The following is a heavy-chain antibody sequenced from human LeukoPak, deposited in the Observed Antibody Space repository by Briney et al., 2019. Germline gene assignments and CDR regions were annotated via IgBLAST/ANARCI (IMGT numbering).Heavy chain of an antibody. Sequence: GGSLRLSCAASGFTLSSSAMNWVRRVPGKGLEWVSASGTAGDTYYADSVKGRFTISRDDSKNTLYLQMTSLRAEDTAVYYCAKKTPGTYPFDYWGQGTLVTVSP. CDR1: GFTLSSSA. CDR2: SGTAGDT. J-gene: IGHJ4*02. CDR3: AKKTPGTYPFDY. V-gene: IGHV3-23*01. D-gene: IGHD6-13*01.